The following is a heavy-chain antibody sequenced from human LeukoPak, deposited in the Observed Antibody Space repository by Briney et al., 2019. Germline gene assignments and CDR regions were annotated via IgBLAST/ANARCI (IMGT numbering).Heavy chain of an antibody. CDR1: GFTFSGSA. V-gene: IGHV3-73*01. CDR3: TSPSPGYSSGWATSTLDY. Sequence: PGGSLRLSCAASGFTFSGSAMHWVRQASGKGLEWGGRIRSKANSYATAYAASVKGRFTISRDDSKKTAYLQMNSLKTEDTAVYYCTSPSPGYSSGWATSTLDYGGQGTLVTVSS. CDR2: IRSKANSYAT. D-gene: IGHD6-19*01. J-gene: IGHJ4*02.